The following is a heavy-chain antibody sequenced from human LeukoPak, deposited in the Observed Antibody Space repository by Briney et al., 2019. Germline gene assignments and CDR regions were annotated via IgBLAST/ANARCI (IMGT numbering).Heavy chain of an antibody. D-gene: IGHD2-15*01. CDR3: VKAPVTTCSGAYCYPFDY. V-gene: IGHV3-23*01. J-gene: IGHJ4*02. Sequence: GGSLRLSCAASGFTFSDYGMTWVRQGPGKGLEWVSAISVSGNTYHADSVKGRFTISRDSSKNTLYLQMNSLRAGDAAVYYCVKAPVTTCSGAYCYPFDYWSQGTLVTVSS. CDR2: ISVSGNT. CDR1: GFTFSDYG.